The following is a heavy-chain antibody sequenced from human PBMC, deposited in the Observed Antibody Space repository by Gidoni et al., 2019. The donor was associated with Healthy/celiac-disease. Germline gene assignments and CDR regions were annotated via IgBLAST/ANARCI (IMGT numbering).Heavy chain of an antibody. J-gene: IGHJ4*02. Sequence: EFQLLESGGGLVRLGGSLKPSCPASGFPSGSYRRNGVRQAPGKGLEWFSSISSSSSYIYYADSVKGRFTISRDNAKNSLYLQMNSLRAEDTAVYYCARDPREYPGGWVDYWGQGTLVTVSS. V-gene: IGHV3-21*01. CDR3: ARDPREYPGGWVDY. CDR1: GFPSGSYR. CDR2: ISSSSSYI. D-gene: IGHD1-26*01.